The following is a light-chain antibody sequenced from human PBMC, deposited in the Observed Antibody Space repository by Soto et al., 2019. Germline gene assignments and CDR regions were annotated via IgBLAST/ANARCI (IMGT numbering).Light chain of an antibody. J-gene: IGKJ1*01. CDR1: QSVSSY. V-gene: IGKV3-11*01. CDR3: QHRSIWPRT. CDR2: DAS. Sequence: EIVLTQSPATLSLSPGERATLSCRASQSVSSYLAWYQQKPGQAPRLLIYDASSRATGIPARFSGSGSGTDFTLTIISLEPEDFAVYYCQHRSIWPRTVGQGTKVEIK.